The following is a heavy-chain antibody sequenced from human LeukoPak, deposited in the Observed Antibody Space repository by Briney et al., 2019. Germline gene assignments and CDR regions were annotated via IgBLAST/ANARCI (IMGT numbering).Heavy chain of an antibody. Sequence: GASVKVSCKASGYTFTDYYIYWVRQAPGQGLEWMGWINPISGGTNYAQKFQGRVTMTWDTSITTAYMEVSRLRSDDTAMYYCARNEADYGSGSYLFDYWGQGTLVTVSS. CDR1: GYTFTDYY. CDR2: INPISGGT. D-gene: IGHD3-10*01. J-gene: IGHJ4*02. V-gene: IGHV1-2*02. CDR3: ARNEADYGSGSYLFDY.